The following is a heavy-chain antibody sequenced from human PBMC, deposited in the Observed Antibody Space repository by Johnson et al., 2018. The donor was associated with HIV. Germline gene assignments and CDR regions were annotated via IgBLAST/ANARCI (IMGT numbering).Heavy chain of an antibody. D-gene: IGHD1-14*01. CDR3: AKASDNRFAFDI. V-gene: IGHV3-9*01. Sequence: EVQLVESGGGLVQPCRSLRLSCAASGFTFDDYAMHWVRQAPGKGLEWVSGISWSSGSIGYADLVKGRFTISRANAKNSLSLQRNSLRAEETALYYCAKASDNRFAFDIWGQGTMVTVSS. CDR1: GFTFDDYA. J-gene: IGHJ3*02. CDR2: ISWSSGSI.